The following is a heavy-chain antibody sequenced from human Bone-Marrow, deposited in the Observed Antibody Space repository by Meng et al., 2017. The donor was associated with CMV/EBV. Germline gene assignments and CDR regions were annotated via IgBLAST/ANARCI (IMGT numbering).Heavy chain of an antibody. CDR1: GGSFSGYY. J-gene: IGHJ4*02. V-gene: IGHV4-34*01. CDR2: INHSGST. CDR3: ARVRPRGSYHRRICYFDY. Sequence: SETLSLTCAVYGGSFSGYYWSWIRQPPGKGLEWIGEINHSGSTNYNPSLKSRVTISVDTSKNQSSLKLSSVTAADTAVYYCARVRPRGSYHRRICYFDYWGQGTLVTASS. D-gene: IGHD1-26*01.